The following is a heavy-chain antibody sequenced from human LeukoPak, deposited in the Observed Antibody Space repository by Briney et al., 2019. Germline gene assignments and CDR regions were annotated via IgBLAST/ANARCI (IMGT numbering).Heavy chain of an antibody. CDR3: ARTHGGNSGAWFDP. Sequence: SVKVSCKASGGTFSSYAISWVRQAPGQGLEWMGGIIPIFGTANYAQKFQGRVTITADESTSTAYMELSSLRSEDTAVYYCARTHGGNSGAWFDPWGQGTLVTVSS. J-gene: IGHJ5*02. V-gene: IGHV1-69*13. CDR2: IIPIFGTA. D-gene: IGHD4-23*01. CDR1: GGTFSSYA.